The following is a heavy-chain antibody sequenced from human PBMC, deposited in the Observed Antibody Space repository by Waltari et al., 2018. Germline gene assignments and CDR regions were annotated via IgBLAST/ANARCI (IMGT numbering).Heavy chain of an antibody. CDR1: GGTFGTYA. CDR2: IIPIYGTP. V-gene: IGHV1-69*12. Sequence: QVHLVQSGAEVRKPGSSVTVSCEASGGTFGTYAISWVRQAPGPGLEWMGGIIPIYGTPNYAQKFQGRVNVAADELTTTAYMELSSLRSDDTAVYYCAKRIVGGPFDVWGQGTMVTVSS. J-gene: IGHJ3*01. D-gene: IGHD1-26*01. CDR3: AKRIVGGPFDV.